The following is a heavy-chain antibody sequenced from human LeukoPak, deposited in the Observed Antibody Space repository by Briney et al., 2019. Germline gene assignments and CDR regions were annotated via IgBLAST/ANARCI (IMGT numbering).Heavy chain of an antibody. CDR2: SYSGGST. CDR1: GFTVSSYY. J-gene: IGHJ4*02. CDR3: ARDNNCDY. D-gene: IGHD5-24*01. Sequence: GGSLTLTCAASGFTVSSYYMNWVRQAPGKGLEWVGVSYSGGSTYYADSVKGRFTISRDNSKNTLYLQMSSLRAEDTAVYYCARDNNCDYWGQGTLVTVSS. V-gene: IGHV3-66*01.